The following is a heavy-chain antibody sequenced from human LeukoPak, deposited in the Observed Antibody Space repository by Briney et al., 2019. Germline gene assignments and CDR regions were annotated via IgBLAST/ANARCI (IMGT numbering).Heavy chain of an antibody. CDR3: AKGRIVDANFDY. Sequence: GGSLRLSCAASGFTFRTYVMNWVRQAPGKGLEWVASISNSGDSTFYADSAKGRFTISRDNSKTTVYLHMSSLRAEDTAIYYCAKGRIVDANFDYWGQRTLVTVSS. CDR1: GFTFRTYV. J-gene: IGHJ4*02. V-gene: IGHV3-23*01. D-gene: IGHD3-16*02. CDR2: ISNSGDST.